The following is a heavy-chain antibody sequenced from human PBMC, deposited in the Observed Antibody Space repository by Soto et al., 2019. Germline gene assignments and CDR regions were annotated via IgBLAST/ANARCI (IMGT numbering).Heavy chain of an antibody. Sequence: QVQLQESGPGLVKPSGTLSLTCAVSGDSLNNDNWWTWVRQSPGKGVEWIGETFRDGNTNYSPSRKGPLPISLAKSRNQFSRSLTSVTAADTAIYYCATAPNHHVVLVSWGQGTLVTVSS. CDR1: GDSLNNDNW. D-gene: IGHD2-21*01. J-gene: IGHJ4*02. CDR3: ATAPNHHVVLVS. CDR2: TFRDGNT. V-gene: IGHV4-4*02.